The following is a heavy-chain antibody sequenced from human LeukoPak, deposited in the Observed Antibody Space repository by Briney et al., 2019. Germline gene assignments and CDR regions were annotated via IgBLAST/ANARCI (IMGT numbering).Heavy chain of an antibody. CDR3: ARDAKRREMAKGAFFDY. Sequence: GGSLRLSCAASKFTFSDYYMSWIRQAPGKGLEWVSYISGSGGAIYYADSVKGRFTISRDNAKSSLHLQMNSLRAEDTAVYYCARDAKRREMAKGAFFDYWGQGTLVTVSS. CDR2: ISGSGGAI. J-gene: IGHJ4*02. V-gene: IGHV3-11*04. CDR1: KFTFSDYY. D-gene: IGHD5-24*01.